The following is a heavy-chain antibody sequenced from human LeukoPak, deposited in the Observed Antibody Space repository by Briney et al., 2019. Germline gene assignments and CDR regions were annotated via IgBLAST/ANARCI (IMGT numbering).Heavy chain of an antibody. D-gene: IGHD3-22*01. CDR1: GGTFSSYA. Sequence: GASVKVSCKASGGTFSSYAISWVRQAPGQGLEWMGGIIPIFGTANYAQKFQGRVTITADESTSTAYMELSSLRSEDTAVYYCASRGGYYYDSSGPRDYWGQGTLVTVSS. V-gene: IGHV1-69*13. CDR3: ASRGGYYYDSSGPRDY. J-gene: IGHJ4*02. CDR2: IIPIFGTA.